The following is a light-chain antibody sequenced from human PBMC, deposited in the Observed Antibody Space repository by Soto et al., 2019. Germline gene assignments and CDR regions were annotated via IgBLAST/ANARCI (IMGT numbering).Light chain of an antibody. CDR1: QSLLHSNGYNY. CDR2: LGS. J-gene: IGKJ4*02. Sequence: DIVMTQSPLTLPVTPGEPASISCRSSQSLLHSNGYNYLDWYLQKPGQSPQLLVFLGSTRASGVPERFSGSGSGTDFTLKISRVEAEDVGVYYCMRALQTRGTPTFGGGTKVEIK. CDR3: MRALQTRGTPT. V-gene: IGKV2-28*01.